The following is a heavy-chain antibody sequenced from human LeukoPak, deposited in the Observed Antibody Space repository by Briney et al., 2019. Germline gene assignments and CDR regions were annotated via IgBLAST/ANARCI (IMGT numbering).Heavy chain of an antibody. CDR2: IDSNSRTI. Sequence: GGSLRLSCAASGFTFSTYEMDWVRQAPGKGLEWISYIDSNSRTIHYADSVKGRFTISKDNSKNTLYLQMNSLSGDDTSMYFCARAYGGLIDYWGQGTLVTVSS. D-gene: IGHD3-16*01. CDR1: GFTFSTYE. J-gene: IGHJ4*02. CDR3: ARAYGGLIDY. V-gene: IGHV3-48*03.